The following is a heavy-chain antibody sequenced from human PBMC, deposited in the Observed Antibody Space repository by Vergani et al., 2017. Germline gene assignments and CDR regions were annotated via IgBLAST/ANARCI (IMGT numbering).Heavy chain of an antibody. CDR1: GYTFTGYY. CDR3: ARDKRYFDWLLYPFDY. V-gene: IGHV1-2*02. D-gene: IGHD3-9*01. Sequence: QVQLVQSGAEVKKPGASVKVSCKASGYTFTGYYMHWVRQAPGQGLEWMGWINPNSGGTNYAQKFQGRVTMTRDTSISTAYMELSRLRSDDTAVYYCARDKRYFDWLLYPFDYWGQGTLVTVSS. J-gene: IGHJ4*02. CDR2: INPNSGGT.